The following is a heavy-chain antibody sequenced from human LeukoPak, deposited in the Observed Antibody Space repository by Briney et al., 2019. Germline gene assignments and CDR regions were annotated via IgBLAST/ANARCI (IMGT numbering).Heavy chain of an antibody. J-gene: IGHJ4*02. CDR2: ICGSGGST. D-gene: IGHD2-21*01. CDR3: ARGGGAFCDNKCSRTFDH. V-gene: IGHV3-23*01. Sequence: PGGSLRLSFAASGFTFSSYAMSWVRQAPGKGLEWVSAICGSGGSTYYADSVKGRFTISRDKSKNTLYLQMNSLRAEDTAVYYCARGGGAFCDNKCSRTFDHWGQGTLVTVSS. CDR1: GFTFSSYA.